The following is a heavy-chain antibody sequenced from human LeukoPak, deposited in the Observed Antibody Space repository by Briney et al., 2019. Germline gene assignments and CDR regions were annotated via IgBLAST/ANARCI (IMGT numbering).Heavy chain of an antibody. CDR2: INHSGST. CDR1: GGGLSGFY. Sequence: LETLSLTRAGYGGGLSGFYWSWVRPPPGEGVEWIGEINHSGSTNYNPSLKSRVTISVATSKNQFSLKLSSVTAADTAVYYCARHPRAAAGMDYWGQGTLVTVSS. V-gene: IGHV4-34*01. D-gene: IGHD6-13*01. CDR3: ARHPRAAAGMDY. J-gene: IGHJ4*02.